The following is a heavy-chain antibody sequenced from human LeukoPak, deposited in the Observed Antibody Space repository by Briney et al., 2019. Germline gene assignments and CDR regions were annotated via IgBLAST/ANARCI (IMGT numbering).Heavy chain of an antibody. Sequence: PSETLSLTCTVSGGSVSSGSYYWSWIRQPPGKGLEWIGYIYYSGSTNYNPSLKSRVTKSVDTSKNQFSLKLSSVTAADTAVYYCARAPPPLTYYYGSGSRESGGWFDPWGQGTLVTVSS. J-gene: IGHJ5*02. V-gene: IGHV4-61*01. CDR1: GGSVSSGSYY. D-gene: IGHD3-10*01. CDR2: IYYSGST. CDR3: ARAPPPLTYYYGSGSRESGGWFDP.